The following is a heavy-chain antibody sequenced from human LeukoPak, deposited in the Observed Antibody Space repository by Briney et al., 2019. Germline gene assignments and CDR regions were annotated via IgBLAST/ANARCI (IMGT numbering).Heavy chain of an antibody. CDR2: IYASGST. Sequence: ASETLSLTCTVSGGSIRSQYWSWIRQPAGRGLEWLGRIYASGSTNYSPSLKSRATMSLDTSKNQFSLKLFSVTAADTAVYFCARDVSSWPFFDSWGQGTQVTVSS. CDR1: GGSIRSQY. J-gene: IGHJ4*02. D-gene: IGHD6-13*01. CDR3: ARDVSSWPFFDS. V-gene: IGHV4-4*07.